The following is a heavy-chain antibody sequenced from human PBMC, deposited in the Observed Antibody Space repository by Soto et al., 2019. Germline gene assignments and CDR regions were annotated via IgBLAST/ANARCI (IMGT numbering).Heavy chain of an antibody. J-gene: IGHJ4*02. Sequence: EVQLVESGGGLVQPGGSLRLSCAASGFTFSDHYMDWVRQAPGKGLEWVGRSRNKANSYSTEYAASVKGRFTISRDESKHSLYLQMNRLKTEDTAVYYCARFSGSYTRGRDYGGQGPLVTVSS. D-gene: IGHD1-26*01. CDR2: SRNKANSYST. CDR3: ARFSGSYTRGRDY. CDR1: GFTFSDHY. V-gene: IGHV3-72*01.